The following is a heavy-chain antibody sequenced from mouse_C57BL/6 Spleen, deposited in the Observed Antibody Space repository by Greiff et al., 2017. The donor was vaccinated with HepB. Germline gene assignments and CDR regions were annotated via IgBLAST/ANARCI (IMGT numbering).Heavy chain of an antibody. D-gene: IGHD1-1*01. CDR3: AKFTGAMDY. V-gene: IGHV1-82*01. J-gene: IGHJ4*01. CDR1: GYAFSSSW. CDR2: IYPGDGDT. Sequence: VKLQQSGPELVKPGASVKISCKASGYAFSSSWMNWVKQRPGKGLEWIGRIYPGDGDTNYNGKFKGKATLTADKSSSTAYMQLSSLTSEDSAVYFCAKFTGAMDYWGQGTSVTVSS.